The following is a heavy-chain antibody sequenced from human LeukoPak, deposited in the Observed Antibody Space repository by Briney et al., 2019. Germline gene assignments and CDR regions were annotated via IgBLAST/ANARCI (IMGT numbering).Heavy chain of an antibody. CDR2: IYPSDSDT. CDR1: GYSFTSYW. CDR3: ARLAGSKATATRAYVFDI. V-gene: IGHV5-51*01. J-gene: IGHJ3*02. D-gene: IGHD2-15*01. Sequence: GESLKISCKGSGYSFTSYWIGWVRQMPGKGLEWMGIIYPSDSDTRYSPSFQGQVTISADKSIYTAYLQWTSLKASDTAIYFCARLAGSKATATRAYVFDIWGQGTMVTVSS.